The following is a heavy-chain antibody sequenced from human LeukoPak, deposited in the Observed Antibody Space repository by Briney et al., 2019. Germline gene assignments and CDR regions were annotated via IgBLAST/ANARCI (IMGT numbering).Heavy chain of an antibody. J-gene: IGHJ4*02. Sequence: GGSLRLSCAAPGFTFNDYNIHWVRQPPGKGLEWVSLISWDGSTTYYADSVKGRFTISRDNSKNSLFLRMNRLRTEDTAFYYCAKVNRAYSSSSSLNFDSWGQGTLVTVSS. CDR2: ISWDGSTT. CDR1: GFTFNDYN. D-gene: IGHD6-6*01. V-gene: IGHV3-43*01. CDR3: AKVNRAYSSSSSLNFDS.